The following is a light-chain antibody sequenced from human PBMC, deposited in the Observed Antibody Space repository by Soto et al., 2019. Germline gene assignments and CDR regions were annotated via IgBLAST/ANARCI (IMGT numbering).Light chain of an antibody. CDR1: QSVLLRSNSRNY. V-gene: IGKV4-1*01. CDR2: WAS. Sequence: DNVMTQSPDSLAVSLGERVTINCKSSQSVLLRSNSRNYLSWYQQKSGQPPKLLIKWASTRESGVPDRFSGSGSGTDFTLTISSLQAEDVATYYWHQYYHDLWTFGQGTKVEIK. CDR3: HQYYHDLWT. J-gene: IGKJ1*01.